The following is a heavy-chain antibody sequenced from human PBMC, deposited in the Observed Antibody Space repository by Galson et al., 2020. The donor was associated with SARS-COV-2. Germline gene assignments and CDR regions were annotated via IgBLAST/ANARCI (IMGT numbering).Heavy chain of an antibody. CDR2: FEPEDGET. CDR1: GYTLTELY. D-gene: IGHD1-1*01. J-gene: IGHJ3*01. V-gene: IGHV1-24*01. CDR3: ATDGS. Sequence: ASVTVPCKVSGYTLTELYMHWVRQAPGKGLEWMGGFEPEDGETSYEQKFQGRVTMTEDTWTDTAYMERSSLRSHDRAVYYCATDGSWGQGTLVAVSS.